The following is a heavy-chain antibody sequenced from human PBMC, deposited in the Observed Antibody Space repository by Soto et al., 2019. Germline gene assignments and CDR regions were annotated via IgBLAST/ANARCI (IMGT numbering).Heavy chain of an antibody. CDR2: IDPADSYT. V-gene: IGHV5-10-1*01. Sequence: GESLKISCKGSGYYFTTFWISWVRQLPGKGLEWMGRIDPADSYTNYSPSFQGHVTISVDKSISTAYLQWSSLKASDTAIYYCARGVSAPYNYFDPWGQGTLVTISS. J-gene: IGHJ5*02. CDR3: ARGVSAPYNYFDP. CDR1: GYYFTTFW.